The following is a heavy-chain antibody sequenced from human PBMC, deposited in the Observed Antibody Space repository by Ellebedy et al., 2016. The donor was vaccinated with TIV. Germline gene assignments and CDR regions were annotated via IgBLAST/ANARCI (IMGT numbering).Heavy chain of an antibody. Sequence: MPSETLSLTCTVSGGSISSSSYYWGWIRQPPGKGLEWIGSIYYSGSTYYNPSLKSRVTISVDTSKNQFSLKLSSVTAEDTAVYYCAREPALTVTTLTGADYWGQGTLVTVSS. CDR2: IYYSGST. CDR3: AREPALTVTTLTGADY. D-gene: IGHD4-17*01. J-gene: IGHJ4*02. V-gene: IGHV4-39*01. CDR1: GGSISSSSYY.